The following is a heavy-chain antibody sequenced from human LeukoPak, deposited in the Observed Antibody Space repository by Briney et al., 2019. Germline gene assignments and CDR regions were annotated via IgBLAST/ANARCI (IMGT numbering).Heavy chain of an antibody. V-gene: IGHV4-31*03. J-gene: IGHJ4*02. Sequence: SETLSLTCTVSGGSISSGGYYWSWIRQHPGKGLEWIGYIYYSGSTYYNPSLKSRVTISVDTSKNQFSLKLSPVTAADTAVYYCARGYGDSPYFDYWGQGTLVTVSS. D-gene: IGHD4-17*01. CDR3: ARGYGDSPYFDY. CDR1: GGSISSGGYY. CDR2: IYYSGST.